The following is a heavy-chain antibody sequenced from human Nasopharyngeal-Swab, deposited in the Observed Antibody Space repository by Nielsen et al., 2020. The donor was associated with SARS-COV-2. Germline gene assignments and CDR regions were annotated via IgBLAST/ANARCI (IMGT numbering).Heavy chain of an antibody. Sequence: SCAASGFTFSSYSMNWVRQAPGKGLEWVSSISSSSSYIYYADSVKGRFTISRDNAKNSLYLQMNSLRAEDTAVYYCARDRDGWERRDAFDIWGQGTMVTVSS. CDR2: ISSSSSYI. CDR1: GFTFSSYS. D-gene: IGHD1-26*01. V-gene: IGHV3-21*01. CDR3: ARDRDGWERRDAFDI. J-gene: IGHJ3*02.